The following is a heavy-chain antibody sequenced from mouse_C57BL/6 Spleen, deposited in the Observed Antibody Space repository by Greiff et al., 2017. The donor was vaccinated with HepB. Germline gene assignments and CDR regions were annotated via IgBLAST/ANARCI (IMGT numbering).Heavy chain of an antibody. CDR3: ARIDYDGDYYAMDY. CDR1: GFTFSSYG. Sequence: EVMLVESGGDLVKPGGSLKLSCAASGFTFSSYGMSWVRQTPDKRLEWVATISSGGSYTYYPDSVKGRFTISRDNAKNTLYLQMSSLKSEDTAMYYCARIDYDGDYYAMDYWGQGTSVTVSS. CDR2: ISSGGSYT. D-gene: IGHD2-4*01. V-gene: IGHV5-6*01. J-gene: IGHJ4*01.